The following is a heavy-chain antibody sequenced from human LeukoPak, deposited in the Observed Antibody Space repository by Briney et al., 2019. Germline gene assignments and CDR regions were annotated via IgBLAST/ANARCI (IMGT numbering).Heavy chain of an antibody. CDR2: ISYDGSNK. V-gene: IGHV3-30-3*01. CDR3: ARDSEAYYYDSSGYSPTLDY. Sequence: GGSLRLSCAASGFTFSSYAMHWVRQAPGKGLEWVAVISYDGSNKYYADSVKGRFTISGDNSKNTLYLQMNSLRAEDTAVYYCARDSEAYYYDSSGYSPTLDYWGQGTLVTVSS. CDR1: GFTFSSYA. D-gene: IGHD3-22*01. J-gene: IGHJ4*02.